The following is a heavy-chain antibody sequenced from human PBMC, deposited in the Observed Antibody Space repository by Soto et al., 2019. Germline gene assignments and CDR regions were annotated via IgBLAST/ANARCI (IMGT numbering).Heavy chain of an antibody. V-gene: IGHV4-39*01. D-gene: IGHD6-6*01. CDR3: ARRRYSSSSVGPYFDY. J-gene: IGHJ4*02. Sequence: QVQLQESGPGQVKPSETLTLTCTVSGGSISSSSCYWDWIRQPPGKGLEWIGTIYYSGNTYYNPSLKSRVTISVDTSKNQFSLKLSSVTAADTAVYYCARRRYSSSSVGPYFDYWGQGTLVTVSS. CDR1: GGSISSSSCY. CDR2: IYYSGNT.